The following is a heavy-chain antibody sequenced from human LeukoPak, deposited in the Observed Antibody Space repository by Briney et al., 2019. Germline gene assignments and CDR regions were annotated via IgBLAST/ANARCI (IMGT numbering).Heavy chain of an antibody. Sequence: GGSLRLSWAASGFTFNNFAMHWVRQAPAKGLEWVAVISIDGAKTYSADSVKGRFTISRDNSKKTLYLKMNTVRAEDTAVYYCAKGEGGSSSWYDFYDYGMDVWGKGTTVTVSS. D-gene: IGHD2-2*01. CDR3: AKGEGGSSSWYDFYDYGMDV. CDR1: GFTFNNFA. CDR2: ISIDGAKT. J-gene: IGHJ6*04. V-gene: IGHV3-30*18.